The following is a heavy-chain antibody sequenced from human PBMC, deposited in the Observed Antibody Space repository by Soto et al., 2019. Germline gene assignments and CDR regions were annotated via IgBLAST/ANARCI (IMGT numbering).Heavy chain of an antibody. V-gene: IGHV3-30-3*01. Sequence: QVQLVESGGGVFHPGRSLRLSCAASGFIFSSYAMHWVRQAPGKGLEWVAVISYDGSNKYYADSVKGRFTISRDNSKNTLYLQMNSLRAEDTAVYYCARTGLLHGMDVWGQGTKVTVSS. D-gene: IGHD2-15*01. CDR2: ISYDGSNK. CDR3: ARTGLLHGMDV. CDR1: GFIFSSYA. J-gene: IGHJ6*02.